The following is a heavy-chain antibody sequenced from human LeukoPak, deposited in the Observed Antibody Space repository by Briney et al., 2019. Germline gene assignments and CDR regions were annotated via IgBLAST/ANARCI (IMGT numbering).Heavy chain of an antibody. CDR2: IKEDGSEK. Sequence: GGSLRLSCVASGFTFSRSWMSWVRQAPGKGLEWVANIKEDGSEKHYVDSVKGRFTISRDNAKNSLYLQMNSLRAEDTAVYYCVGHSDYWGQGTLVTVSS. V-gene: IGHV3-7*01. CDR3: VGHSDY. CDR1: GFTFSRSW. D-gene: IGHD3-16*01. J-gene: IGHJ4*02.